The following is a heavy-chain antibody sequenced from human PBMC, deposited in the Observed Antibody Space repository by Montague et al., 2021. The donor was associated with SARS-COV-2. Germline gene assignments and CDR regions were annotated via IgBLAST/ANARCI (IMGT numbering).Heavy chain of an antibody. D-gene: IGHD6-13*01. CDR3: ARATHGSSSWTYYYYYVMDV. CDR2: IGTAGDT. CDR1: GFTFSSYD. Sequence: SLKLSCAASGFTFSSYDMHWVRQATGKGLEWVSAIGTAGDTYYPGSVKGRFTISRENAKNSLYLQMNSLRAGDTAVYYCARATHGSSSWTYYYYYVMDVWGQGTTVTVSS. J-gene: IGHJ6*02. V-gene: IGHV3-13*04.